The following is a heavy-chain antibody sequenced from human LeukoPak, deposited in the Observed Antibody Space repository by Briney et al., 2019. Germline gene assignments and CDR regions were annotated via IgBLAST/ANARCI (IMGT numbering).Heavy chain of an antibody. CDR1: GYTFTSYA. CDR2: INAGNGNT. D-gene: IGHD2-15*01. V-gene: IGHV1-3*03. J-gene: IGHJ4*02. CDR3: ARDVSDCSGGSCYSYFDY. Sequence: VASVKVSCKASGYTFTSYAMHWVRQAPGQRLEWMGWINAGNGNTKYSQEFQGRVTITRDTSASTAYMELSSLRSEDMAVYYCARDVSDCSGGSCYSYFDYWGQGTLVTVSS.